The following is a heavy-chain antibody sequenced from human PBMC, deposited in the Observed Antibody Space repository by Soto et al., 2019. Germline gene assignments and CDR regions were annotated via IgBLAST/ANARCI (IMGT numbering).Heavy chain of an antibody. V-gene: IGHV4-61*01. CDR2: IYHPGII. CDR3: VRGSIYNFDSSGTELWFDP. D-gene: IGHD6-19*01. J-gene: IGHJ5*02. Sequence: SETLSLTRTASAGSVRAHSNYWQRIQVAPAKGLEWVGHIYHPGIIQYSRCFKRRHLISLDKPKNQFSLTLSSVTVADTAVYYCVRGSIYNFDSSGTELWFDPWGQGALVTV. CDR1: AGSVRAHSNY.